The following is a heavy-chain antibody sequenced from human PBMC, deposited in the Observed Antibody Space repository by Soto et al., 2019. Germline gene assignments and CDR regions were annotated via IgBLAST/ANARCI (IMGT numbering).Heavy chain of an antibody. D-gene: IGHD3-10*01. Sequence: EVQLVESGGGLVQPGGSLRLSCVASGFTLSRYSMNWVRQAPGKGLEWVSYISRSSSTIYYADSVKGRFTISRDNAENSLDVRRNMLRAEETGVYYCAGALAGGLPDYGGQGTRVTVSS. CDR2: ISRSSSTI. CDR3: AGALAGGLPDY. J-gene: IGHJ4*02. CDR1: GFTLSRYS. V-gene: IGHV3-48*01.